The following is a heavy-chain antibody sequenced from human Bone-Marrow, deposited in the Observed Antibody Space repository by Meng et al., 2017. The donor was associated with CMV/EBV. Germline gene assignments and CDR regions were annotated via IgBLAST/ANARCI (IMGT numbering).Heavy chain of an antibody. J-gene: IGHJ5*02. D-gene: IGHD3-16*01. V-gene: IGHV1-46*01. CDR3: ARDILGEYFDP. CDR2: INPSTGST. Sequence: ASVKVSCKASGYTFTSYYMHWVRQAPGQGLEWMGIINPSTGSTSYAQKFQGRVTMTRVTSTSTVYMELSSLRSEDTAVYYCARDILGEYFDPWGQGTRVTVSS. CDR1: GYTFTSYY.